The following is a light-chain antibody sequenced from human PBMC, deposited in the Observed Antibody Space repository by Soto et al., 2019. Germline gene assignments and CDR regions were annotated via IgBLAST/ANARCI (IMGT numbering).Light chain of an antibody. J-gene: IGLJ2*01. Sequence: QSALTQPAAVSGSPGQSITISCTGTSSDVGGYNYVSWYQQHPGTAPKLIIYDVSDRPSGVSNRFSGSKSGNTASLTISGLQAEDEADYYCSSYTGDNSVVFGGGTKVTVL. CDR1: SSDVGGYNY. V-gene: IGLV2-14*03. CDR3: SSYTGDNSVV. CDR2: DVS.